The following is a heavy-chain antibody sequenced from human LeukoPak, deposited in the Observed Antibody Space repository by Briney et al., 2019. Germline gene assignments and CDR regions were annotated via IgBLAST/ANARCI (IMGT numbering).Heavy chain of an antibody. V-gene: IGHV4-59*01. CDR2: IYYSGST. J-gene: IGHJ4*02. CDR3: ARGDTIFGVVTPFDY. D-gene: IGHD3-3*01. Sequence: IPSETLSLTCTVSGGSISSYYWSWIRQPPGKGLEWIGYIYYSGSTNYNPSLKSRVTISVDTFKNQFSLKLSSVTAADTAVYYCARGDTIFGVVTPFDYWGQGTLVTVSS. CDR1: GGSISSYY.